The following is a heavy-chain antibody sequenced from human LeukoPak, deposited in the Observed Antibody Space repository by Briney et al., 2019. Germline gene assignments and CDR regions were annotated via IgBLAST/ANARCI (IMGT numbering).Heavy chain of an antibody. V-gene: IGHV1-2*02. CDR2: INPNSGGT. D-gene: IGHD4-23*01. CDR3: ARDQGHGGNSWDY. J-gene: IGHJ4*02. CDR1: GYXFTVYY. Sequence: ASVKVSCKVSGYXFTVYYMHWVRQAPGQGLEWLGWINPNSGGTNYAQNFQGRVTMTRDTSISTAYMELSRLRSDDTAVHYCARDQGHGGNSWDYWGQGTLVTVSS.